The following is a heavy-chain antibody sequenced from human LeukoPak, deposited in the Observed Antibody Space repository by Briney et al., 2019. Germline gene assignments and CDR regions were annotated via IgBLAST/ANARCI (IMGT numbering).Heavy chain of an antibody. CDR1: GGSISSSSYY. CDR2: IYYSGST. J-gene: IGHJ5*02. V-gene: IGHV4-39*07. CDR3: ARGPRWFDP. Sequence: SETLSLTCTVSGGSISSSSYYWGWIRQPPGRGLEWIGDIYYSGSTNYNPSLKSRVTISVDTSKNQFSLKLSSVTAADTAVYYCARGPRWFDPWGQGTLVTVSS.